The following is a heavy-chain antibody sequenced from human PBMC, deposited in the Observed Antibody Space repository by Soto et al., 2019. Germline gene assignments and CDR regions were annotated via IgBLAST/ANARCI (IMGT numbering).Heavy chain of an antibody. D-gene: IGHD3-10*01. CDR2: LYSSGST. J-gene: IGHJ6*02. CDR3: ARESRELSSSGVLDV. Sequence: QVQLQESGPGLVKPSEALSLTCTVSGGSVNSDSYYWTWIRQPPGKRLAWIGSLYSSGSTNYNPSLKSRVTISVDTSKNQFSLKLSSVTAADTAVYFCARESRELSSSGVLDVWGQGTTVTVSS. V-gene: IGHV4-61*01. CDR1: GGSVNSDSYY.